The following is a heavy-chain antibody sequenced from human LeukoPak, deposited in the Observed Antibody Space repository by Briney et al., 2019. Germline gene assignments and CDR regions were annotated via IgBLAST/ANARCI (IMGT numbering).Heavy chain of an antibody. V-gene: IGHV1-69*04. Sequence: SVTVSCKASGGTFSSYVITWVRQAPGQGLEWMGRIIPILGIANYAQKFQGRVTITADKSTSTAYMELSSLRSEDTAVYYCATGAIWFGELTIPYYYYYGMDVWGQGTTVTVSS. CDR2: IIPILGIA. CDR3: ATGAIWFGELTIPYYYYYGMDV. CDR1: GGTFSSYV. J-gene: IGHJ6*02. D-gene: IGHD3-10*01.